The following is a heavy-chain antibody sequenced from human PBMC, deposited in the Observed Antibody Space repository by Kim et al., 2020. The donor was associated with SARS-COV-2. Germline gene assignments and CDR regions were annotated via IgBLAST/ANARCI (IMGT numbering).Heavy chain of an antibody. D-gene: IGHD3-22*01. CDR3: ARSYDSDGYYLAFFDY. J-gene: IGHJ4*02. CDR1: GFSLNTRGVC. V-gene: IGHV2-70*01. CDR2: IDWDDDK. Sequence: SGPTLVNPTQTLTLTCTFSGFSLNTRGVCVSWIRQPPGKALEWLALIDWDDDKYYTSSLKTRLSISKDTSKNQVDLTMTKMDPVDTATYFCARSYDSDGYYLAFFDYWGQGTLVTVSS.